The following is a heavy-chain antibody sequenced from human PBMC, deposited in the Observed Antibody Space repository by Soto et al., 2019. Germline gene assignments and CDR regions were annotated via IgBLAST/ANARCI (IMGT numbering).Heavy chain of an antibody. CDR2: IYYSGST. CDR1: GGSISSGGYY. Sequence: QVQLQESGPGLVKPSQTLSLTCTVSGGSISSGGYYWSWIRQHPGKGLEWIGYIYYSGSTYYNPSLKSRVTLSLDTSKNQLSLKLSSVTVADTTVDYCAGIYRGSPGGTLRYWGQGTLVTVSS. D-gene: IGHD1-26*01. J-gene: IGHJ4*02. CDR3: AGIYRGSPGGTLRY. V-gene: IGHV4-31*03.